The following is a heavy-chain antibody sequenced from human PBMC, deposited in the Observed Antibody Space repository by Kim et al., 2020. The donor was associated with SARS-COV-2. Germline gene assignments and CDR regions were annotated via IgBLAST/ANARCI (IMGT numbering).Heavy chain of an antibody. CDR3: ARPLGAAGGTGWFDS. V-gene: IGHV3-7*03. J-gene: IGHJ5*01. Sequence: GGSLRLSCAASGFTFSGYWMSWVRQAPGKGLEWVANINQDGSKGFYVDSVKGRFTISRDNAKNSLSLQMNSLRAEDTAVYYCARPLGAAGGTGWFDSWGQGTLVTVSS. CDR1: GFTFSGYW. D-gene: IGHD6-13*01. CDR2: INQDGSKG.